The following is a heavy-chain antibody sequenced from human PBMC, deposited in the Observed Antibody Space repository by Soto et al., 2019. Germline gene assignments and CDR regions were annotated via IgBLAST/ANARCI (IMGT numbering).Heavy chain of an antibody. D-gene: IGHD1-1*01. Sequence: PGGSLRLSCAASGFTFSSYEMNWVRQAPGKGLEWVSYVSSSGSTIYYADSVKGRFTISRDNVKNSLYLQMNSLRAEDTAVYYCARDDGTRNYDYYGMDVWGQGTTVTVSS. J-gene: IGHJ6*02. CDR2: VSSSGSTI. CDR3: ARDDGTRNYDYYGMDV. CDR1: GFTFSSYE. V-gene: IGHV3-48*03.